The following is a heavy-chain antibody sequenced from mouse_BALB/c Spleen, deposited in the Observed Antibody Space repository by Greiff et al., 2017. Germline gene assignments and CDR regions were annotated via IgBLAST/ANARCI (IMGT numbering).Heavy chain of an antibody. D-gene: IGHD1-1*01. V-gene: IGHV2-2*02. CDR3: ARKNYGSSYGGFAY. CDR2: IWSGGST. J-gene: IGHJ3*01. Sequence: VQRVESGPGLVQPSQSLSITCTVSGFSLTSYGVHWVRQSPGKGLEWLGVIWSGGSTDYNAAFISRLSISKDNSKSQVFFKLNSLQANDTAIYYCARKNYGSSYGGFAYWGQGTLVTVSA. CDR1: GFSLTSYG.